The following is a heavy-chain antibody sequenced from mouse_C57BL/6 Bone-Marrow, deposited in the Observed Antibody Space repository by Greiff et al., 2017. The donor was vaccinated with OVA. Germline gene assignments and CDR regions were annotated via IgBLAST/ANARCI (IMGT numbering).Heavy chain of an antibody. CDR3: ARKRYGYPYAMDY. D-gene: IGHD2-2*01. J-gene: IGHJ4*01. CDR2: IWSGGST. V-gene: IGHV2-2*01. CDR1: GFSLTSYG. Sequence: VKLEESGPGLVQPSQSLSITCTVSGFSLTSYGVHWVRQSPGKGLEWLGVIWSGGSTDYNAAFISRLSISKDNSKSQVFFKMNSLQADDTAIYYCARKRYGYPYAMDYWGQGTSVTVSS.